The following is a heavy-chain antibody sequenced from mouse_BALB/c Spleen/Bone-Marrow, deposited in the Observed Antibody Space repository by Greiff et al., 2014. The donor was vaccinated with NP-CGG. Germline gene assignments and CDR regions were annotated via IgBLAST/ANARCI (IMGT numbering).Heavy chain of an antibody. CDR2: INPGSGGT. Sequence: VQLQESGAELVRPGTSVKVSCKASGYAFTNYLIAWVKQRPGQGLEWIGVINPGSGGTNYNEKFKAKATLTADKSSSTAYMQLSSLTSDDSAVYFCARCLTGTSAMDYWGQGTSVTVSS. J-gene: IGHJ4*01. CDR1: GYAFTNYL. CDR3: ARCLTGTSAMDY. D-gene: IGHD4-1*01. V-gene: IGHV1-54*01.